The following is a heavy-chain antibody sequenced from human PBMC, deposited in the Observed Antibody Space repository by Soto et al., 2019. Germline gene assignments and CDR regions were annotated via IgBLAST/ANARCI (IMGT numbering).Heavy chain of an antibody. J-gene: IGHJ6*02. D-gene: IGHD3-22*01. CDR2: ISHSGST. CDR1: GGSLSYYY. CDR3: ARDEHYYDRSGQYPYYYGMDV. V-gene: IGHV4-34*01. Sequence: SETLSLTCGVYGGSLSYYYWSWIRQPPGKGLEWIGEISHSGSTNYNPSLKSRVTISVDTSKNQFSLTLTSVTAADTAVYYCARDEHYYDRSGQYPYYYGMDVWGQGTSVTVSS.